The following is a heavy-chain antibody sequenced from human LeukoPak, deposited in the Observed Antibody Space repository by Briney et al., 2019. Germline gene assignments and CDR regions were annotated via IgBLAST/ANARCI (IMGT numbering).Heavy chain of an antibody. V-gene: IGHV3-73*01. J-gene: IGHJ4*02. CDR2: IRTKANNYAT. CDR3: TRLPLGGSGSYDGY. CDR1: GFTFNTYA. D-gene: IGHD3-10*01. Sequence: PGGSLRLSCAASGFTFNTYAMHWVRQASGKGLEWVGRIRTKANNYATTYAASVKGRFTISRDDSKNTAYLQMNSLKTEDTAVYYCTRLPLGGSGSYDGYWGQGTLVTVSS.